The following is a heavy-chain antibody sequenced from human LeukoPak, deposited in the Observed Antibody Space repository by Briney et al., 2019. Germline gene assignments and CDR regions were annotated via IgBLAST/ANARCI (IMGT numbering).Heavy chain of an antibody. CDR3: ARVTVVPAATSDYYYYGMDV. CDR2: IYHSGST. V-gene: IGHV4-4*02. CDR1: GGSISSSNW. J-gene: IGHJ6*02. Sequence: SGTLSLTCAASGGSISSSNWWSWVRQPPGKGLEWIGEIYHSGSTNYNPSLKSRVTISVDKSKNQFSLKLSSVTAADTAVYYCARVTVVPAATSDYYYYGMDVWGQGTTVTVSS. D-gene: IGHD2-2*01.